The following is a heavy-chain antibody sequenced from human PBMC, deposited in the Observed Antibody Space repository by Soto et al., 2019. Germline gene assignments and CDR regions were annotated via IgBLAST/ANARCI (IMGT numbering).Heavy chain of an antibody. Sequence: QVQLVQSGAEVKKPGASVKISCTASGYTFTSYYMHWVRQAPGQGLEWMGMINPAAGDTTYSEKCQCRVTMTRDTSTRTVYMDMTSLRSDDTAVYYCARMMGYLLGVDHYYDGMDVWGPGTTVTVSS. D-gene: IGHD3-16*01. CDR2: INPAAGDT. CDR3: ARMMGYLLGVDHYYDGMDV. V-gene: IGHV1-46*01. J-gene: IGHJ6*02. CDR1: GYTFTSYY.